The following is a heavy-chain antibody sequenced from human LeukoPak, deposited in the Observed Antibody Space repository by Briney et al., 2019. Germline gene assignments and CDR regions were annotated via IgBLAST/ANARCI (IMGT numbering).Heavy chain of an antibody. J-gene: IGHJ4*02. CDR3: VREDTPATANY. CDR1: GFTFSSYA. Sequence: GGSLRLSCAASGFTFSSYAMSWVRQAPGKGLEWVSAISGSGGSTYYADSVTGRFTISRDNSKDTLFLQMRSLRPGDTAVYYCVREDTPATANYWGQGTLVTISS. D-gene: IGHD2-21*02. CDR2: ISGSGGST. V-gene: IGHV3-23*01.